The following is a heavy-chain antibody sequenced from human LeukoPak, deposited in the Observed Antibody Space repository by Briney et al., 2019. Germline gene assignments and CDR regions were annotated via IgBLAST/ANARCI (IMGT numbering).Heavy chain of an antibody. CDR2: ISAYNGNT. V-gene: IGHV1-18*01. Sequence: GASVKVSCKASGGTFISYAISWVRQAPGQGLEWMGWISAYNGNTNYAQKLQGRVTMTTDTSTSTAYMELRSLRSDDTAVYYCARVEDPDIVVVPAADNFDYWGQGTLVTVSS. D-gene: IGHD2-2*01. CDR1: GGTFISYA. J-gene: IGHJ4*02. CDR3: ARVEDPDIVVVPAADNFDY.